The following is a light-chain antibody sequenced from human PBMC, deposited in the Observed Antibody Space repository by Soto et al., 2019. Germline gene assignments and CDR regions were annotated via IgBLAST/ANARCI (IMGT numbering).Light chain of an antibody. Sequence: QSVLTQPASVSRSPGQSITISCTGTSSDVGGYNYVSWYQQHPGKAPKLMIYDVSNRPSGVSNRFSGSKSGNTASLTISGLQAEDEADYYCSSYTSSSVVFGGGTKVTVL. CDR3: SSYTSSSVV. CDR2: DVS. CDR1: SSDVGGYNY. J-gene: IGLJ2*01. V-gene: IGLV2-14*01.